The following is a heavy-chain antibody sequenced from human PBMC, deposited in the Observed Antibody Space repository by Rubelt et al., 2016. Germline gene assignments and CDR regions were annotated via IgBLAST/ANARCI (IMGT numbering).Heavy chain of an antibody. Sequence: VQLVESGGGLVKPGGSLRLSCAASGFTFSSYSMNWVRQAPGKGLEWVAFIRYDGSNKYYENSWKGRFTISRENSKTTLDRQMNSRRAEDTAVYYCAKSSFGGLRDYVDYWGQGTLVTVSS. CDR2: IRYDGSNK. J-gene: IGHJ4*02. CDR3: AKSSFGGLRDYVDY. V-gene: IGHV3-30*02. D-gene: IGHD3-16*01. CDR1: GFTFSSYS.